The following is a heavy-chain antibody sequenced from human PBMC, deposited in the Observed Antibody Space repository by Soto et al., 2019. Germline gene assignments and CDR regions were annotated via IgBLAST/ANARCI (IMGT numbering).Heavy chain of an antibody. CDR3: ARDRVTMVRGTVGMDV. J-gene: IGHJ6*02. CDR2: ISSSSSTI. CDR1: GFTFSSYS. V-gene: IGHV3-48*02. D-gene: IGHD3-10*01. Sequence: EVQLVESGGGLVQPGGSLRLSCAAPGFTFSSYSMNWVRQAPGKGLEWVSYISSSSSTIYYADSVKGRFTISRDNAKNSLYLQMNSLRDEDTAVYYCARDRVTMVRGTVGMDVWGQGTTVTVSS.